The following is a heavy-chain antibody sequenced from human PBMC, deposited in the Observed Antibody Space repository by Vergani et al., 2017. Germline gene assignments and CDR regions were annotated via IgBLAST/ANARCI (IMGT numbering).Heavy chain of an antibody. D-gene: IGHD3-10*01. CDR3: ARDLSPLGLWFGELGWFDP. CDR2: INTNTGNP. Sequence: QVQLVQSGAEVKKPGSSVKVSCKASGGTFSSYAMNWVRQAPGQGLEWMGWINTNTGNPTYAQGFTGRFVFSLDTSVSTAYLQISSLKAEDTAVYYCARDLSPLGLWFGELGWFDPWGQGTLVTVSS. J-gene: IGHJ5*02. CDR1: GGTFSSYA. V-gene: IGHV7-4-1*02.